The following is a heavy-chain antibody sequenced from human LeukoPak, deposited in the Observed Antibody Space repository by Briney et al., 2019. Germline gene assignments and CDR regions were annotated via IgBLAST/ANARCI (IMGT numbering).Heavy chain of an antibody. CDR2: INSDGSTT. Sequence: GGSLRLSRAASGFTFRSYWMHWVRQAPGKGLVWVSRINSDGSTTNYADSVKGRFTISRDNAKNTLYLQMNSLRAEDTAVYYCARAPYFDFWSGYPPDYWGQGTLGTVSS. J-gene: IGHJ4*02. D-gene: IGHD3-3*01. V-gene: IGHV3-74*01. CDR3: ARAPYFDFWSGYPPDY. CDR1: GFTFRSYW.